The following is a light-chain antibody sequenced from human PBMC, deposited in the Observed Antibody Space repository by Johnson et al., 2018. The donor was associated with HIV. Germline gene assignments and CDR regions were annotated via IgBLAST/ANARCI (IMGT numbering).Light chain of an antibody. Sequence: QSVLTQPPSVSAAPGQKVTISCSGSSSNIGNNYVSWYQQLPGTAPKLLIYDNNKRPSGIPDRFSGSKSGTSATLGITGLPTGAEADYYCGTWDSSLSAGGVFGTGTKVTVL. J-gene: IGLJ1*01. V-gene: IGLV1-51*01. CDR1: SSNIGNNY. CDR3: GTWDSSLSAGGV. CDR2: DNN.